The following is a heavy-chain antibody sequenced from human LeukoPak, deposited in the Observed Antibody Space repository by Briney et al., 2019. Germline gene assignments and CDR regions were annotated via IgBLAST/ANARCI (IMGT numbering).Heavy chain of an antibody. Sequence: GGSLRLSCAASGFTFSSYGMHWVRQAPGKGLEWVAVISYDGSNKYYADSVKGRFTISRDNSKNTLYLQMNSLRAEDTAVYYCAKADFGVVRGYFDYWGQGTLVTVSS. CDR1: GFTFSSYG. CDR3: AKADFGVVRGYFDY. J-gene: IGHJ4*02. D-gene: IGHD2-15*01. V-gene: IGHV3-30*18. CDR2: ISYDGSNK.